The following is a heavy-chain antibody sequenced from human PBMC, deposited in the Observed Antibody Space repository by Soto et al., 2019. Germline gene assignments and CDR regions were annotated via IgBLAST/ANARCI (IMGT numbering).Heavy chain of an antibody. CDR3: AKAYFVWSSEQPYYFDY. CDR1: GFTFSNYA. Sequence: EVQLLDSGGGLVQPGGSLRLSCAASGFTFSNYAMTWVRKGPGKGLEWVSGISGSGGRSYYADSVKGRFTISRDNSKSTLYLQMNSLRAEDTAVYYCAKAYFVWSSEQPYYFDYLGQGTLVTVSS. D-gene: IGHD3-16*01. J-gene: IGHJ4*02. CDR2: ISGSGGRS. V-gene: IGHV3-23*01.